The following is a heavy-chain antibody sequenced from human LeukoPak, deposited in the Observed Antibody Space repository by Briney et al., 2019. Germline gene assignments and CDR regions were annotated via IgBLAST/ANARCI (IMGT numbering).Heavy chain of an antibody. Sequence: PGGSLRLSCGGSGFTFSSYNMNWVRQAPRKGLEWISYISISSSTIYYADSVKGRFTISRDNAKRSLYLQMNSLRAEDTAVYYCARDKSVGATPLDYWGQGTLVTVSS. J-gene: IGHJ4*02. V-gene: IGHV3-48*04. CDR3: ARDKSVGATPLDY. CDR1: GFTFSSYN. CDR2: ISISSSTI. D-gene: IGHD1-26*01.